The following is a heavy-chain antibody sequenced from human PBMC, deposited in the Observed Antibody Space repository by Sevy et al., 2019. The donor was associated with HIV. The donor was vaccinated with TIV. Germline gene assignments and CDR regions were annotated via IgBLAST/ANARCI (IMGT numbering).Heavy chain of an antibody. CDR1: GFTLSDYY. V-gene: IGHV3-11*01. CDR3: AREYDYSHYAFDY. D-gene: IGHD4-4*01. J-gene: IGHJ4*02. Sequence: GGSLRLSCAASGFTLSDYYMTWIRQAPGKGLEWVAYITSSGDTIYYADSVKGRFTISRDNAKNSLYLQMNNLRAEDTAVYYCAREYDYSHYAFDYWGQGPLVTVSS. CDR2: ITSSGDTI.